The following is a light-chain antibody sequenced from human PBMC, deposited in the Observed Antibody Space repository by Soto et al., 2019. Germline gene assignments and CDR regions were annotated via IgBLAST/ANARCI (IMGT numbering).Light chain of an antibody. Sequence: QSVLTQPASVSGSPGQSITISCTGTSSDVGGYNYVSWYQQHPGKAPKLMIYEVSNQPSGVSNRFSGSKSGNTASLTISGLQAEDEADYYCSSYTSSSNVFGTGTKLTVL. CDR1: SSDVGGYNY. V-gene: IGLV2-14*01. CDR2: EVS. CDR3: SSYTSSSNV. J-gene: IGLJ1*01.